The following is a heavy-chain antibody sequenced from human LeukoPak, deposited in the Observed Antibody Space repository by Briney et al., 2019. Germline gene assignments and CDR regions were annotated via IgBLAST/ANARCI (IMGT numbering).Heavy chain of an antibody. J-gene: IGHJ4*02. D-gene: IGHD7-27*01. CDR2: ISSSSSTI. CDR1: GFTFSSYS. CDR3: ARDVPLTGDL. Sequence: GRSLRLSCAASGFTFSSYSMNWVRQAPGKGLEWVSYISSSSSTIYYADSVKGRFTVSRDNAKNSLYLQMNSLRAEDTAVYYCARDVPLTGDLWGQGTLVTVSS. V-gene: IGHV3-48*01.